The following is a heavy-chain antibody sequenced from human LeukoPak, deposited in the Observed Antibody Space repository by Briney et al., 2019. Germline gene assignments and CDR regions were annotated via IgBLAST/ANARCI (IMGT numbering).Heavy chain of an antibody. Sequence: GGSLRLSCTTSGFNFGDYAMSWVRQAPGKGLEWVSSISSSSSYMYYADSVKGRFTISRDNAKNSLYLQMNSLRAEDTAVYYCARDYYGSGSQVDYWGQGTLVTVSS. D-gene: IGHD3-10*01. CDR2: ISSSSSYM. CDR1: GFNFGDYA. J-gene: IGHJ4*02. CDR3: ARDYYGSGSQVDY. V-gene: IGHV3-21*01.